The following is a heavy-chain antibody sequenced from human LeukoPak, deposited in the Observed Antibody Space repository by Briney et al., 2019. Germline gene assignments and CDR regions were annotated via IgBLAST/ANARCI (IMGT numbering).Heavy chain of an antibody. J-gene: IGHJ4*02. D-gene: IGHD3-16*02. Sequence: ASVKVSCKSSGGTFSSYASSWVRQAPGQGLEWMGWIHPSTGNPTYAQGFTGRFVFSLDTSVSTTYLQISSLKAEDTAVYYCARAFQRLGELSLPNYWGQGTLVTVSS. CDR2: IHPSTGNP. V-gene: IGHV7-4-1*02. CDR1: GGTFSSYA. CDR3: ARAFQRLGELSLPNY.